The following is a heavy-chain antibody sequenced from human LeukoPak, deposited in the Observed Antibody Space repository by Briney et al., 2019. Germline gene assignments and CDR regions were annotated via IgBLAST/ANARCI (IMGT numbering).Heavy chain of an antibody. V-gene: IGHV1-8*01. CDR2: MNPNSGDT. Sequence: GASVKVSCKASGYTFTNYDINWVRQAAGQGLEWMGWMNPNSGDTGYVEKFQCRGTMTRDTSMNTAYMDLSSLRSEDTAVYYCTRSGFGGGVHFDYWGQGTPVTVSS. CDR1: GYTFTNYD. CDR3: TRSGFGGGVHFDY. J-gene: IGHJ4*02. D-gene: IGHD3-16*01.